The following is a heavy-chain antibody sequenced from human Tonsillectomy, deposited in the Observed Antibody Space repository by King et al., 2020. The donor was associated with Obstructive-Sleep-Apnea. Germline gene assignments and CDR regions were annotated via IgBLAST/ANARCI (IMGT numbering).Heavy chain of an antibody. CDR2: ISYDGSDK. J-gene: IGHJ5*02. CDR3: GGYNWFDP. V-gene: IGHV3-30*03. D-gene: IGHD6-13*01. CDR1: GFTFSNYG. Sequence: VQLVESGGGVVQPGRSLRLSCAASGFTFSNYGMHWVRQAPGEGLEWVAIISYDGSDKNYADSLKGRFTISRNNSKSTLYLQMNSQRPEDTAVYYCGGYNWFDPWGQGTLVTVSS.